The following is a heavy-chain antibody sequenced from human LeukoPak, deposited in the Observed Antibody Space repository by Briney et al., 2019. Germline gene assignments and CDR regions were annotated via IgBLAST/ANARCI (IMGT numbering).Heavy chain of an antibody. CDR2: VFDRGST. CDR1: VGSISSSSYY. CDR3: ARHGIYSSSNFDY. V-gene: IGHV4-39*01. D-gene: IGHD6-6*01. Sequence: SQTLSLTCTLSVGSISSSSYYWGWVSQPPREGLEWMGSVFDRGSTYYNPSLKSRVTISVDTSKSQFSLKLSSATAADSAVYYCARHGIYSSSNFDYWGQGALVTVSS. J-gene: IGHJ4*02.